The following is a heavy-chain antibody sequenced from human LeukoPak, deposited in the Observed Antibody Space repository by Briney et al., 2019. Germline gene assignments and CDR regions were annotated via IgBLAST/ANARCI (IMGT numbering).Heavy chain of an antibody. Sequence: SETLSLTCAVYGGSFSGYYWSWIRQPPGKGLEWIGEINHSGSTNYNPSLKSRVTISVDTSKNQFSLKLSSVTAADTAVYYCARFMITFGGVIVKGIDYRGQGTLVTVSS. CDR3: ARFMITFGGVIVKGIDY. V-gene: IGHV4-34*01. CDR1: GGSFSGYY. D-gene: IGHD3-16*02. CDR2: INHSGST. J-gene: IGHJ4*02.